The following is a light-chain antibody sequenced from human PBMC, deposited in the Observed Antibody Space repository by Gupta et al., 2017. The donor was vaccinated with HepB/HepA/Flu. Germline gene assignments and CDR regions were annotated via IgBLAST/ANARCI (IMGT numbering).Light chain of an antibody. Sequence: EFVLTQSPGTLSLSPGERATLSCRASQSVSSSYLAWYQQKPGQAPRLLIYGASSRATGIPDRFSGSGSGTDFTLTISRLEPEDFAVYYCQQYGDSFRFTFGPGTKVDIK. J-gene: IGKJ3*01. V-gene: IGKV3-20*01. CDR2: GAS. CDR3: QQYGDSFRFT. CDR1: QSVSSSY.